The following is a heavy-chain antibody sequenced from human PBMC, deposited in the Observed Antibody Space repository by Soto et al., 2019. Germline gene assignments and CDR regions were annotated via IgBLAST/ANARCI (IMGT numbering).Heavy chain of an antibody. CDR2: IYWDDDK. CDR1: GFSLATSGLG. Sequence: QITLKESGPTLVKPTQTLTLTCTFSGFSLATSGLGVGWVRQPPGKALEWLALIYWDDDKRYSSSLKSRINITMGTSRIRVVFTMTNVDPVDTATYYCAHTTVTVYGFEVWGQGTMVVVSS. V-gene: IGHV2-5*02. D-gene: IGHD4-17*01. CDR3: AHTTVTVYGFEV. J-gene: IGHJ3*01.